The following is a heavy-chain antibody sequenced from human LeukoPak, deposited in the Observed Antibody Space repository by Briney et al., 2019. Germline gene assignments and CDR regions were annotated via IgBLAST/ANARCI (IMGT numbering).Heavy chain of an antibody. CDR3: ARGGPYSGSYLRRSGWFDP. D-gene: IGHD1-26*01. J-gene: IGHJ5*02. CDR2: INHSGST. CDR1: GGSLSGYY. Sequence: SETLSLTCAVYGGSLSGYYWSGIRQPPGKGLEGIGEINHSGSTNYNLSLKSRVNISADTSKNPSSLKLSSVTAADTAVYYCARGGPYSGSYLRRSGWFDPWGQGTLVTVSS. V-gene: IGHV4-34*01.